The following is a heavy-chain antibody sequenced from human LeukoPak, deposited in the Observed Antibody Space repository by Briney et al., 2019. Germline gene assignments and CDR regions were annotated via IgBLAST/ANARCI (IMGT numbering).Heavy chain of an antibody. D-gene: IGHD3-3*01. CDR3: VRGSLASGVVVYYYYYLDV. CDR2: IKQDGNEK. J-gene: IGHJ6*03. CDR1: GYTFSAYW. Sequence: GGSLRLSCAASGYTFSAYWMTWVRQAPGKGLEWVANIKQDGNEKYYVDSVKGRFTISRDNAKNSLYLQMNSLRAEDTAVYYCVRGSLASGVVVYYYYYLDVWGKGTTVTVSS. V-gene: IGHV3-7*01.